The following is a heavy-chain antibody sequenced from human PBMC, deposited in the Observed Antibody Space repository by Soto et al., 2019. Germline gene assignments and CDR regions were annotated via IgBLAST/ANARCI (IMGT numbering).Heavy chain of an antibody. Sequence: EVQLVESGGDLVQPRGSLRLSCAVSGFTFSGYSINWVRQAPGEGLEWVSYISSYSRTIYYADSVKGRFTISRDNAKNSLYLQMNSLRAEDTAVYYCARGRYGSSTSCCIDVWGKGTTVTVSS. CDR2: ISSYSRTI. CDR3: ARGRYGSSTSCCIDV. V-gene: IGHV3-48*01. CDR1: GFTFSGYS. J-gene: IGHJ6*03. D-gene: IGHD2-2*01.